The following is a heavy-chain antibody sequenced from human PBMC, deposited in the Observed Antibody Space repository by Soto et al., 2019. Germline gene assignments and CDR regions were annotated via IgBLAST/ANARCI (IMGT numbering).Heavy chain of an antibody. CDR1: GDSLSSSSYY. J-gene: IGHJ4*02. V-gene: IGHV4-39*01. Sequence: SETLSLTCTVSGDSLSSSSYYWGWIRQPPGKGLEWIGNIYYSGSAYYNPSLKSRVTISVDMPKNQFSLKLSTVTAADTAVYYCARRGGGTTRGDIDYWGQGTLVTVSS. D-gene: IGHD1-26*01. CDR2: IYYSGSA. CDR3: ARRGGGTTRGDIDY.